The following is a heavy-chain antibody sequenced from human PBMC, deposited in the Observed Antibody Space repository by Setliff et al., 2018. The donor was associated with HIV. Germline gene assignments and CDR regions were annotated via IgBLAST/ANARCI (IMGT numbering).Heavy chain of an antibody. J-gene: IGHJ4*02. CDR2: INPTAGST. CDR3: ASHAKTVDNGLLDH. CDR1: GYDFDFYY. V-gene: IGHV1-46*02. Sequence: ASVKVSCKSSGYDFDFYYVHWVRQAPGQGFEWMGVINPTAGSTTYAQRFGGRVTMTRDTSTRTVDMELSSPRSEDTAVYYCASHAKTVDNGLLDHWGQGTLVTVSS. D-gene: IGHD6-19*01.